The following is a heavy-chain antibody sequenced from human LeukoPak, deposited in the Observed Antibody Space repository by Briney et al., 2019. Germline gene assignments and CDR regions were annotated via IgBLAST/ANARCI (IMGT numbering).Heavy chain of an antibody. D-gene: IGHD1-26*01. CDR1: GFTYSRNW. CDR2: MHSEGNS. J-gene: IGHJ2*01. CDR3: ARDPGSRSHDWYFDL. V-gene: IGHV3-74*01. Sequence: GGALSLSCAASGFTYSRNWILWVRQPRGKGGVWVSRMHSEGNSYADSVKGRFTISRDDAKNTLYLQMNSLRVEDSAMYYCARDPGSRSHDWYFDLWGRGTLVTVSS.